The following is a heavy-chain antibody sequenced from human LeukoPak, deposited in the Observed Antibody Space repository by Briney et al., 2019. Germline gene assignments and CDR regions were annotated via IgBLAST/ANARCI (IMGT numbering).Heavy chain of an antibody. J-gene: IGHJ4*02. CDR1: GFAFSNAW. D-gene: IGHD5-12*01. CDR2: IKSKTDGGTT. CDR3: TAEDVYSGYEVDY. Sequence: GGSLRLSCAASGFAFSNAWMSWVRQAPGKGLEWVGRIKSKTDGGTTDYAAPVKGRFTISRNDSKNTLYLQMNSLKTKDTAAYYCTAEDVYSGYEVDYWGQGTLVTVSS. V-gene: IGHV3-15*01.